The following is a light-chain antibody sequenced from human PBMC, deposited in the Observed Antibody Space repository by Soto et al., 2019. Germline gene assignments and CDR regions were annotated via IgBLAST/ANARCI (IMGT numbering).Light chain of an antibody. Sequence: QSVLTQPPSASGTPGQRVTISCSGSSSNIRSYTVNWYKQVPGTAPKLLIYSNDRRPSRVPDRFSGSKSGTSASLAISGLQSEDEADYYCFSSSTKISRHVLGTGTKLTVL. V-gene: IGLV1-44*01. CDR3: FSSSTKISRHV. CDR2: SND. J-gene: IGLJ1*01. CDR1: SSNIRSYT.